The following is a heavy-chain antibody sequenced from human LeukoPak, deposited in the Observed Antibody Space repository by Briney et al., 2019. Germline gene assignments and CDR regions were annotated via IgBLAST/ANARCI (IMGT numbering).Heavy chain of an antibody. D-gene: IGHD3-10*01. CDR3: ARVEPYYYGSGSYSHDAFDI. Sequence: ASVKVSCKASGYTFTGYYMHWVRQAPGQGLEWMGWINPNSGGTNYAQKFQGRVTMTTDTSTSTAYMELRSLRSDDTAVYYCARVEPYYYGSGSYSHDAFDIWGQGTMVTVSS. CDR1: GYTFTGYY. J-gene: IGHJ3*02. CDR2: INPNSGGT. V-gene: IGHV1-2*02.